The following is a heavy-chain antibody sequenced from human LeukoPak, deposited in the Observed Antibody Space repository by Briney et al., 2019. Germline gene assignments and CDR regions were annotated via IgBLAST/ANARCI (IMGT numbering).Heavy chain of an antibody. J-gene: IGHJ4*02. V-gene: IGHV3-15*01. CDR3: VGHWDPIVSAIAPGDY. CDR2: IKSNIDGGTT. Sequence: GRSLRLSCAASGFTFNDAWMSWVRQAPGKGLEWVGRIKSNIDGGTTDFAAPVKGRFSISRDDSKTTLYLHLDSLQTGDTAVYYCVGHWDPIVSAIAPGDYWGQGTLVTVSS. D-gene: IGHD5/OR15-5a*01. CDR1: GFTFNDAW.